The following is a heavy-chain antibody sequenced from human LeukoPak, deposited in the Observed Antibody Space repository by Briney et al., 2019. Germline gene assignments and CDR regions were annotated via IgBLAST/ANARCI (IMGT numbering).Heavy chain of an antibody. D-gene: IGHD7-27*01. CDR3: ARGPPNWGYDY. CDR2: MSPNSGDI. J-gene: IGHJ4*02. CDR1: GYTFTSYD. Sequence: ASVKVSCKASGYTFTSYDFNWVRQATGQRPEWMGWMSPNSGDIGYAQKFQDRVTMTRNTSISTAYMELSSLRSDDTAVYYCARGPPNWGYDYWGPGTLVTVSS. V-gene: IGHV1-8*01.